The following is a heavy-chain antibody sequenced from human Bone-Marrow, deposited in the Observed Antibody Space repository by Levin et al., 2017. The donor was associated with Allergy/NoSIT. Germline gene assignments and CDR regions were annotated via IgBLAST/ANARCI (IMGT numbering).Heavy chain of an antibody. CDR2: ISAAGDT. CDR3: VRGPRLPYGSLPWDDTFDS. D-gene: IGHD2-15*01. CDR1: GFTFSTYA. J-gene: IGHJ3*02. Sequence: GGSLRLSCAASGFTFSTYAMHWVRQAPGEGLEWVSAISAAGDTYYAGSVKGRFTISREIAKNSLYLQMNSLRAGDTAVYYCVRGPRLPYGSLPWDDTFDSWGQGKMVTVS. V-gene: IGHV3-13*01.